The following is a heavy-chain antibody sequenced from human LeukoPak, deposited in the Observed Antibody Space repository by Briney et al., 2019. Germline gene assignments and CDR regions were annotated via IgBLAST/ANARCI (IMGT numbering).Heavy chain of an antibody. J-gene: IGHJ6*03. CDR1: GYTFTGHY. CDR2: INPNSDGT. Sequence: ATVKVSCKASGYTFTGHYMHWVRQAPGQGLEWMGWINPNSDGTNYAQKFQGRVTMTREASISTAYMELSRLRSDDTAVYYCARDGYSGYDPTPPHYYYYYMDVWGKGTTVTISS. D-gene: IGHD5-12*01. CDR3: ARDGYSGYDPTPPHYYYYYMDV. V-gene: IGHV1-2*02.